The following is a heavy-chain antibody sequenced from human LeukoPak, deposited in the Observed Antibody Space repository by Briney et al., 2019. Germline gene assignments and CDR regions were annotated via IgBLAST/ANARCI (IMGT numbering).Heavy chain of an antibody. J-gene: IGHJ5*02. CDR2: IYYSGST. CDR3: ARLGDIVVVPAANWFDP. D-gene: IGHD2-2*01. Sequence: SETLSLTCTVSGGSISSGGYYWRWIRQHPGKGLEWIGYIYYSGSTNYNPSLKSRVTISVHTSKNQFSLKLSSVTAADTAVYYCARLGDIVVVPAANWFDPWGQGTLVTVSS. V-gene: IGHV4-61*08. CDR1: GGSISSGGYY.